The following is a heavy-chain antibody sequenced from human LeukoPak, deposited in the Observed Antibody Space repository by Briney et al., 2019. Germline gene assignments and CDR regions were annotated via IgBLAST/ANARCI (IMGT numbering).Heavy chain of an antibody. V-gene: IGHV4-4*07. Sequence: SETLSLTCTVSGGSISSYYWSWIRQPAGKGLEWIGRIYTSGSTNYNPSLKSRVTMLVDTSKNQFSLKLSSVTAADTAVYYCARSPADYYDSSGDQTFDYWGQGTLVTVSS. J-gene: IGHJ4*02. CDR1: GGSISSYY. CDR3: ARSPADYYDSSGDQTFDY. CDR2: IYTSGST. D-gene: IGHD3-22*01.